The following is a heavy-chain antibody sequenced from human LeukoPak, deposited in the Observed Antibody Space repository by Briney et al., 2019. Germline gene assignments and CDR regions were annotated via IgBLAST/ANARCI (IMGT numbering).Heavy chain of an antibody. CDR2: ISAYNGNT. V-gene: IGHV1-18*01. D-gene: IGHD3-9*01. J-gene: IGHJ5*02. Sequence: ASVKVSCKASGYTFTSYGISWVRQAPGQGLEWMGWISAYNGNTNYAQRLQGRVTMTTDTSTSTAYMELRSLRSDDTAVYYCARAPINDWGRTENWFDPWGQGTLVTVSS. CDR1: GYTFTSYG. CDR3: ARAPINDWGRTENWFDP.